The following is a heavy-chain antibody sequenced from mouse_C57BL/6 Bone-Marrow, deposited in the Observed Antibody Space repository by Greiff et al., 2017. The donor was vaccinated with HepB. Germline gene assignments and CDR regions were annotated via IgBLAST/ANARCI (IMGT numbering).Heavy chain of an antibody. V-gene: IGHV1-63*01. CDR2: IYPGGGYT. D-gene: IGHD1-1*01. CDR1: GYTFTNYW. CDR3: ARYGDGSSWFAY. J-gene: IGHJ3*01. Sequence: QVQLQQSGAELVRPGTSVKMSCKASGYTFTNYWIGWAKQRPGNGLEWIGDIYPGGGYTNYNEKFKGKATLTADKSSSTASMQFSSLTSEDSAIYYCARYGDGSSWFAYWGKGTLVTVSA.